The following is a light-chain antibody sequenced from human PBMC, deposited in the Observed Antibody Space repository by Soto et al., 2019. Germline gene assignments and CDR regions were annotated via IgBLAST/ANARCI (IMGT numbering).Light chain of an antibody. Sequence: QSALTQPRSVSGSPGQSVTISCTGTSSYVGGYNYVSWYQQHPGKAPKLMIYDVSNRPSGVSNRFSGSKSGNTASLTISGLQAEDEADYYCSSYTSSSTYVFGTGTKVTVL. V-gene: IGLV2-14*01. CDR1: SSYVGGYNY. J-gene: IGLJ1*01. CDR3: SSYTSSSTYV. CDR2: DVS.